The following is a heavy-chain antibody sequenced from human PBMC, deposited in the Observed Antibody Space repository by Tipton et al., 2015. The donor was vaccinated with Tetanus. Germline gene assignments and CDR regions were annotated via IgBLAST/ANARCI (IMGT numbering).Heavy chain of an antibody. CDR3: ARRSYCSSSRCFDAFDL. CDR1: GSSIRGSGHY. V-gene: IGHV4-61*05. D-gene: IGHD2-2*01. Sequence: TLSLTCTVSGSSIRGSGHYWTWIRQPPGKEPEWVGYVYHSGATNYHPSLKSRVTMSMDTSKNQFSLKLKSVTVADTAVYYCARRSYCSSSRCFDAFDLWGQGTMVTVSS. J-gene: IGHJ3*01. CDR2: VYHSGAT.